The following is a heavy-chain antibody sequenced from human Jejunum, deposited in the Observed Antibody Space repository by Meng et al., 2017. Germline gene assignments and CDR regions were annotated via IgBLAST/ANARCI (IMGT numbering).Heavy chain of an antibody. V-gene: IGHV3-74*01. CDR3: ARGKYSSSTWFDAFDI. CDR2: INSDGTTT. CDR1: GFTLTSYW. Sequence: GESLKISCAASGFTLTSYWMHWVRQAPGKGLVWVSRINSDGTTTTYADSVKGRFTISRDIAMNTLYLQMNSLRAEDTAVYYCARGKYSSSTWFDAFDIWGQGTMVT. J-gene: IGHJ3*02. D-gene: IGHD6-13*01.